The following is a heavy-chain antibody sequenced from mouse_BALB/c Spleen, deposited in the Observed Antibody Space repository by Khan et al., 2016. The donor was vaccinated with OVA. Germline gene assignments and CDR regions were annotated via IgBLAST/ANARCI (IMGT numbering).Heavy chain of an antibody. Sequence: QVQLKESGPGLVQPSQSLSITCTVSGFSLDNYSVHWIRQSPGKGLEWLGVIWSAGSTDYNAAFISRLTITKDNSRSQVFFKVINRQPNDTGRYYCARRGYDYGRGALFAYWGQGTLVTVSA. CDR3: ARRGYDYGRGALFAY. J-gene: IGHJ3*01. CDR1: GFSLDNYS. CDR2: IWSAGST. D-gene: IGHD2-4*01. V-gene: IGHV2-2*02.